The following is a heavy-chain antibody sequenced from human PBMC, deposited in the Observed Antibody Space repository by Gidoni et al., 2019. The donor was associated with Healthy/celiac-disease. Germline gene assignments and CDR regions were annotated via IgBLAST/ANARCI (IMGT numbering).Heavy chain of an antibody. CDR2: FDPEDGET. CDR1: GYTLTELS. CDR3: ATAHYYGSGSPLKYNWFDP. Sequence: QVQLVQSGAEVKKPGASVKVSGKVSGYTLTELSMHWVRQAPGKGLEWMGGFDPEDGETIYAQKFQGRVTMTEDTSTDTAYMELSSLRSEDTAVYYCATAHYYGSGSPLKYNWFDPWGQGTLVTVSS. J-gene: IGHJ5*02. D-gene: IGHD3-10*01. V-gene: IGHV1-24*01.